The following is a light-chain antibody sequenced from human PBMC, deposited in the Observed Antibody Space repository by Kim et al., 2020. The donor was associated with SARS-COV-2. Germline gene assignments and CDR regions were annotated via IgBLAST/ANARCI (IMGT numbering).Light chain of an antibody. V-gene: IGLV1-51*01. Sequence: QSVLTQPPSVSAAPGHKVTISCSGSRSNIGNNPVSWYQQFPGTAPRLITYDNDKRPSGIPDRFSSSKSGTSATLGITGLRTGDEADYYCATWDSSLSVAVFSGGAKVSFL. J-gene: IGLJ3*02. CDR1: RSNIGNNP. CDR3: ATWDSSLSVAV. CDR2: DND.